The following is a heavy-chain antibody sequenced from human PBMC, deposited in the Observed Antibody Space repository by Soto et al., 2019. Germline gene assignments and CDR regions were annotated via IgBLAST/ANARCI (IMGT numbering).Heavy chain of an antibody. V-gene: IGHV4-39*01. CDR3: ARANSSGWYGSFGYYYYGMDV. CDR2: IYYSGST. D-gene: IGHD6-19*01. J-gene: IGHJ6*02. CDR1: GGSSSSSSYY. Sequence: PSETMSLTCTVSGGSSSSSSYYWGWIRQPPGKGLEWIGSIYYSGSTYYNPSLKSRVTISVDTSKNQFSLKLSSVTAADTAVYYCARANSSGWYGSFGYYYYGMDVWGQGTTVTVSS.